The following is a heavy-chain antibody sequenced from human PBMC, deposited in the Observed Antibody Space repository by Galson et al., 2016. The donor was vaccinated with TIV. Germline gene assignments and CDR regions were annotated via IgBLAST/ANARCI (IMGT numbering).Heavy chain of an antibody. CDR2: IYESGTT. CDR1: GYSIKSGYF. J-gene: IGHJ6*02. CDR3: MREGSAVTMHHYFGMDV. D-gene: IGHD4-17*01. V-gene: IGHV4-38-2*02. Sequence: TLSLTCTVSGYSIKSGYFWGWIRQPPGKGLQWLGSIYESGTTYSQPSLKSRLTMSVDTSKNQFSLKLSSVTAADTAVYYCMREGSAVTMHHYFGMDVWGQGTSVTVSS.